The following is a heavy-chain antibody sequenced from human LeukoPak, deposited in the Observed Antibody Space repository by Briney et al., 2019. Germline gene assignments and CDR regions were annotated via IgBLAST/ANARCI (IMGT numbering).Heavy chain of an antibody. V-gene: IGHV4-39*01. CDR3: ARGFSALVGSGNWFDS. J-gene: IGHJ5*01. D-gene: IGHD2-15*01. CDR1: GGSISSSDHF. CDR2: LYYTGSA. Sequence: PSETLSLTCTVSGGSISSSDHFWGWIRQSPGKGLEWIGSLYYTGSAYYNPSLKSRVTIFVDTSKNQFSLRVTSVTAADTYVYYCARGFSALVGSGNWFDSWGQGTLVTVS.